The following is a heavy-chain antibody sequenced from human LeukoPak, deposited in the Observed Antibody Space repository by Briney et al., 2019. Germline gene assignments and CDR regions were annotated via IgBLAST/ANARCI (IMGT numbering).Heavy chain of an antibody. D-gene: IGHD4-17*01. CDR2: LYPDGKT. Sequence: GGSLRLYCASSGFTVTANCWDWVRPRPGMRTEWNSKLYPDGKTIYADDVKGRFTFSRDSSKTTLALQMNSLRVEDTAVYYCTYGDYPLTYWGQGTLVTVSS. J-gene: IGHJ4*02. CDR1: GFTVTANC. CDR3: TYGDYPLTY. V-gene: IGHV3-66*01.